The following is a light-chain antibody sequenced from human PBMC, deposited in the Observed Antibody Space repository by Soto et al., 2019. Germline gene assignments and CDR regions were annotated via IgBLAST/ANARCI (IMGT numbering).Light chain of an antibody. CDR3: QQYNNWPGT. Sequence: ERVLTQSLGTLSVSPGEKATLSCRASQSVSSKLAWYQQKPGQAPRLLFYGASTGATGIPARFSGSGSETEFTLSISSLQSEDFAVYYCQQYNNWPGTFGQGTKVDIK. J-gene: IGKJ1*01. V-gene: IGKV3-15*01. CDR2: GAS. CDR1: QSVSSK.